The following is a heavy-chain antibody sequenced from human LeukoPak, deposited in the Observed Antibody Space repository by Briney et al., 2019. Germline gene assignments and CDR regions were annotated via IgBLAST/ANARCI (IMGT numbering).Heavy chain of an antibody. CDR1: GFTFDDYA. V-gene: IGHV3-9*01. J-gene: IGHJ3*02. CDR3: ARRSGGTHAFDI. Sequence: PGGSLRLSCAASGFTFDDYAMHWVRQAPGEGLEWVSGISWNSGSIGYADSVKGRFTISRDNAKNSLYLQMNSLRAEDTALYYCARRSGGTHAFDIWGQGTMVTVSS. D-gene: IGHD1-1*01. CDR2: ISWNSGSI.